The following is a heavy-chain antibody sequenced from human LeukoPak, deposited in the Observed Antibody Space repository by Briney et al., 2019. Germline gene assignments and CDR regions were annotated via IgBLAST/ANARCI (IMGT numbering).Heavy chain of an antibody. J-gene: IGHJ4*02. D-gene: IGHD3-10*01. CDR2: IKQDGTEK. CDR3: AKVAKYYYGSETYYFFEH. Sequence: PGGSLRLSCAASGFTFTTYWMSWVRQAPGKGLEWVANIKQDGTEKYYVDPVKGRFTISRDNAKNSLYLQMNSLRVGDTAVYYCAKVAKYYYGSETYYFFEHWGQGTPVTTSS. CDR1: GFTFTTYW. V-gene: IGHV3-7*01.